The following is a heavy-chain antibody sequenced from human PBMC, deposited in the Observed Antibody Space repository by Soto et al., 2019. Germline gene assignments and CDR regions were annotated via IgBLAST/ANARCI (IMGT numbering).Heavy chain of an antibody. V-gene: IGHV1-58*02. CDR1: GFTFTSSA. Sequence: SVKVSCKASGFTFTSSAMQWVRQARGQRLEWIGWIVVGSGNTNYAQKFQERVTITRDMSTSTAYMELSSLRSEDTAVYYCAAVDSSGYPHAFDIWGQGTMVTVSS. D-gene: IGHD3-22*01. J-gene: IGHJ3*02. CDR2: IVVGSGNT. CDR3: AAVDSSGYPHAFDI.